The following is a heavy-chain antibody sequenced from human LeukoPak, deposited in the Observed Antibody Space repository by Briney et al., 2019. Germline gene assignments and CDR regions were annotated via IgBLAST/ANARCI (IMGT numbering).Heavy chain of an antibody. V-gene: IGHV4-39*07. Sequence: SETLSLTCTVSGGSISGSSFWWGWIRRPPGKGLEWIGNIYYSGTTNYNPSLESRVAISVDTSKNQSSLKLSSVTAADTAVYYCARGSFHWLLGWGQGTLVTVSS. J-gene: IGHJ4*02. CDR2: IYYSGTT. CDR1: GGSISGSSFW. CDR3: ARGSFHWLLG. D-gene: IGHD3-9*01.